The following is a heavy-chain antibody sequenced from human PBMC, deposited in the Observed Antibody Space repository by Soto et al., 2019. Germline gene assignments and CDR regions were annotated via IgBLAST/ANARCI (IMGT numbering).Heavy chain of an antibody. CDR2: VSHDGRNT. V-gene: IGHV3-30*18. CDR3: AKGGRQWLVTSDFNF. J-gene: IGHJ4*02. CDR1: GFTFSDYA. Sequence: VQLVESGGGVVQPGRSLRLSCAASGFTFSDYAMHWVRQAPGKGLEWVAVVSHDGRNTHYADSVKGRFTISRASSKNMVSLEMTSLGAEDTAVYYCAKGGRQWLVTSDFNFWGQGALVTVSS. D-gene: IGHD6-19*01.